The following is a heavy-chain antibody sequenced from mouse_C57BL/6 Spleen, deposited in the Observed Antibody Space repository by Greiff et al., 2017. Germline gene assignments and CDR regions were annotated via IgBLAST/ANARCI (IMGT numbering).Heavy chain of an antibody. CDR1: GFNIKNTY. D-gene: IGHD1-1*01. Sequence: VQLQQSVAELVRPGASVKLSCTASGFNIKNTYMHWVKQRPEQGLEWIGRIDPANGNTKYAPKFQGKATITADTSSHTAYLQLSILTSEDTASYYCANEGASYYYGSSLFDYWGQGTTLTVSS. CDR3: ANEGASYYYGSSLFDY. CDR2: IDPANGNT. J-gene: IGHJ2*01. V-gene: IGHV14-3*01.